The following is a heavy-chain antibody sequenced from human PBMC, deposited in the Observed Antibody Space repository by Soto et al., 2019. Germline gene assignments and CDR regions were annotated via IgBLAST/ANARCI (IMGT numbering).Heavy chain of an antibody. CDR2: ISWNSGSI. D-gene: IGHD2-8*01. CDR3: AKDFKPRKDIVLMVYAV. J-gene: IGHJ4*02. Sequence: PGGSLRLSCAASGFTFDDYAMHWVRQAPGKGLEWVSGISWNSGSIGYADSVKGRFTSSRDNAKNSLYLQMNSLRAEDTALYYCAKDFKPRKDIVLMVYAVWGQGTLVTVSS. CDR1: GFTFDDYA. V-gene: IGHV3-9*01.